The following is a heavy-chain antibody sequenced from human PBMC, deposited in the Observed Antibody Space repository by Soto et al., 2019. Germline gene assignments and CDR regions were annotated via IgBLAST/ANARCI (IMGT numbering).Heavy chain of an antibody. V-gene: IGHV4-4*02. CDR3: ARVLTMVRGVIVKAFDI. Sequence: QVQLQESGPGLVKPSGTLSLTCAVSSGSISSSNWWSWVRQPPGKGLEWIGEIYHSGSTNYNQPLNSRLTLSVDKSKHQFSLKLSSVTAADTAVYYCARVLTMVRGVIVKAFDIWGQGTMVTVSS. CDR1: SGSISSSNW. D-gene: IGHD3-10*01. CDR2: IYHSGST. J-gene: IGHJ3*02.